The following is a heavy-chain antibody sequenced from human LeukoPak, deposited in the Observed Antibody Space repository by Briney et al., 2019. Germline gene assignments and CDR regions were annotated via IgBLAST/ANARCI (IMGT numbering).Heavy chain of an antibody. Sequence: GGSLRLSCAASGFTVSSNYMSWVRQAPGKGLEWVSVIYSGGSTYYADSLKGRFTISRDTSKNTLYLQMNSLRAEDTAVYYCARDHYDNNGYYYHVYWGQGTLVTVSS. D-gene: IGHD3-22*01. V-gene: IGHV3-53*01. CDR1: GFTVSSNY. J-gene: IGHJ4*02. CDR3: ARDHYDNNGYYYHVY. CDR2: IYSGGST.